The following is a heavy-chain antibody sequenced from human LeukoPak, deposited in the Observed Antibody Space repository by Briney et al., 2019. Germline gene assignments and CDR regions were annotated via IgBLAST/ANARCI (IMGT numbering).Heavy chain of an antibody. J-gene: IGHJ1*01. V-gene: IGHV3-21*01. CDR1: GFTFSRYS. Sequence: GGSLRLSCAASGFTFSRYSMNWVRQAPGKGLEWVSSISPDARYIYYADSLKGRFTVSRDDAKNSLYLQMNSLAVEDTAVYYCTAPAAGPPAEYSQYWGQGTLVTVSP. CDR3: TAPAAGPPAEYSQY. D-gene: IGHD6-13*01. CDR2: ISPDARYI.